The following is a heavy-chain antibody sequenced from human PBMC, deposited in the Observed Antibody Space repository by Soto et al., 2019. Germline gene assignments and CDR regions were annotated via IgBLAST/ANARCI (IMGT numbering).Heavy chain of an antibody. CDR1: GFTFGDYA. CDR3: SRIQTTPRGYYYYYMDV. J-gene: IGHJ6*03. V-gene: IGHV3-49*03. Sequence: GGSLRLSCSASGFTFGDYAMIWFRQAPGKGLEWVSFIRSRGRGGTTEYGASVKGRFTISRDDSKSIVYLQMDSLTAEDRGVYYCSRIQTTPRGYYYYYMDVWGTGTTVTVSS. CDR2: IRSRGRGGTT. D-gene: IGHD5-18*01.